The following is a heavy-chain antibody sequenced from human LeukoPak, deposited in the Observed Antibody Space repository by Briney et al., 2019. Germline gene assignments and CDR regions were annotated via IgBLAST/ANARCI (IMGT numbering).Heavy chain of an antibody. D-gene: IGHD3-10*01. J-gene: IGHJ4*02. Sequence: GASVKVSCKASGYTFTSYGISWVRQAPGQGLEWMGWIRAYNGNTNYAQKLQGRVTMTTDTSTSTAYMELRSLRSDDTAVYYCARSASYYYGSGSSYSDYWGQGTLVTVSS. V-gene: IGHV1-18*01. CDR2: IRAYNGNT. CDR1: GYTFTSYG. CDR3: ARSASYYYGSGSSYSDY.